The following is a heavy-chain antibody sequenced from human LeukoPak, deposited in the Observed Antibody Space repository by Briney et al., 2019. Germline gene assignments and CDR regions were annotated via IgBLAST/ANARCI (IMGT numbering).Heavy chain of an antibody. CDR1: GGTFSSYA. V-gene: IGHV1-69*13. Sequence: GASVKVSCKASGGTFSSYAISWVRQAPGQGLEWMGGIIPIFGTANYAQKFQGRVTITADESTSTAYMELSSLRSEDTAVYYCARNYCSSTSCYRLGYYFDYWGQGTLVTVSS. D-gene: IGHD2-2*01. CDR3: ARNYCSSTSCYRLGYYFDY. J-gene: IGHJ4*02. CDR2: IIPIFGTA.